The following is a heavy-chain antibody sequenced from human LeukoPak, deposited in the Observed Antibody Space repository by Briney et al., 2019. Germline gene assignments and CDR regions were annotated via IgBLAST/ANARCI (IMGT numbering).Heavy chain of an antibody. CDR2: IKQDGSEK. CDR3: ARVGITSGTFDNH. D-gene: IGHD3-10*01. Sequence: GGSLRLSCAASGFTFSRFWMSWVRQAPGKGLEWVANIKQDGSEKYYVDSVKGRFTISRDNAKNSLYLQMNSLRAEDTAVYYCARVGITSGTFDNHWGQGTQVTVSS. J-gene: IGHJ4*02. V-gene: IGHV3-7*04. CDR1: GFTFSRFW.